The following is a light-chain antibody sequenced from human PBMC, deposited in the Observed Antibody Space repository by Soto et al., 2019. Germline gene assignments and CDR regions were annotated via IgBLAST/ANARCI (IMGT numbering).Light chain of an antibody. CDR3: QQYENLPYT. J-gene: IGKJ2*01. V-gene: IGKV1-33*01. CDR2: DIS. CDR1: QVISNY. Sequence: DIQMTQSPSSLSASVGDRVTITCQASQVISNYLNWYQQKPGKAPKLLIYDISTLEIGAPSRFSGSGSGTDFTFTITGLQPEDIATYYCQQYENLPYTFGQGTKLEI.